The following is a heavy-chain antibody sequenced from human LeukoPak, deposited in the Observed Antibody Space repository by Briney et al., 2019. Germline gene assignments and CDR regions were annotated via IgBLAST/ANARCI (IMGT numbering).Heavy chain of an antibody. V-gene: IGHV4-59*01. Sequence: SETLSLTCTVSSGSISSYFWSWIRQPPGQGLEWIGYIYYSGSTNYNPSLKSRVTISVDTSKNQFSLRLNSVTAADTAVYYCARENTMVRGAFDAFDIWGQGTMVTVSS. CDR2: IYYSGST. CDR3: ARENTMVRGAFDAFDI. D-gene: IGHD3-10*01. CDR1: SGSISSYF. J-gene: IGHJ3*02.